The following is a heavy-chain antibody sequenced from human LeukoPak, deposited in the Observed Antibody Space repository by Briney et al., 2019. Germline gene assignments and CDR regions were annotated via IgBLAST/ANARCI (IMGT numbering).Heavy chain of an antibody. J-gene: IGHJ3*02. CDR3: ASTPARSWGLSAFDI. CDR1: GYSFTSYW. CDR2: IYPGDSDT. Sequence: GESLKISCKGSGYSFTSYWIGWVRQMPGKGLEWMGIIYPGDSDTRYSPSFQGQVTISADKSISTAYLQWSSLKASDTAMYYCASTPARSWGLSAFDIWGQGTMVTVSS. D-gene: IGHD2-15*01. V-gene: IGHV5-51*01.